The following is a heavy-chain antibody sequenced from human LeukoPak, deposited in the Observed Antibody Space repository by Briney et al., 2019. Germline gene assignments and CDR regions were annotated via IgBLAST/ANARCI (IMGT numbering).Heavy chain of an antibody. D-gene: IGHD1-26*01. J-gene: IGHJ4*02. Sequence: PGGSLRLSCAASGFTFSSYNMNWVRQAPGKGLEWVSSISSSSSYIHYADSVKGRFTISRDNAKNSLYLQMNSLRAEDTAVYYCARDLSVGAKPDLGFDYWGQGTLVTVSS. CDR2: ISSSSSYI. CDR1: GFTFSSYN. V-gene: IGHV3-21*01. CDR3: ARDLSVGAKPDLGFDY.